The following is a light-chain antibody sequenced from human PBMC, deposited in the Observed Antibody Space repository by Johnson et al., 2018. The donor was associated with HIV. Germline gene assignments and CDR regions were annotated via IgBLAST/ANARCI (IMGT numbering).Light chain of an antibody. Sequence: QSVLTQPPSVSAAPGQKVTISCSGSNSNIGNNYVSWYQQLPGTAPKLLIYENNKRPSGIPDRFSASKSGTSATLGITGLKTGDEADYYCGTWDSSLNAYVFGTGTKVTVL. CDR2: ENN. V-gene: IGLV1-51*02. CDR1: NSNIGNNY. CDR3: GTWDSSLNAYV. J-gene: IGLJ1*01.